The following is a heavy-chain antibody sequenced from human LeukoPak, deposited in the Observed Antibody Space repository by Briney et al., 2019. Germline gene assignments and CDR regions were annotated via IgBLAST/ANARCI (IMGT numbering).Heavy chain of an antibody. CDR3: ARFAAGGSYYYYMDV. CDR1: GFTFSSYT. CDR2: IGTSSTTI. Sequence: GGSLRLSCAASGFTFSSYTMNWVRQPPGKGLEWVSNIGTSSTTIYYADSVKGRFTIPRDNAKNSLYLQMNSLRADDTAVYYCARFAAGGSYYYYMDVWGKGTTVTVSS. D-gene: IGHD6-25*01. J-gene: IGHJ6*03. V-gene: IGHV3-48*01.